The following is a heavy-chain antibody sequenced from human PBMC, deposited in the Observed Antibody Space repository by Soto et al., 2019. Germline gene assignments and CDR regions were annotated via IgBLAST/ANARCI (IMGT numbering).Heavy chain of an antibody. J-gene: IGHJ4*02. CDR2: IKSKTDGGTT. Sequence: GGSLRLSCEASGFIFSNAWMRWVRQAPGKGLEWVGRIKSKTDGGTTDYAAPVKGRFTISRDDSKNTLYLQMNSLKTEDTAVYYCTTEVDYYDSSGYYRYHFDYWGQGTLVTVSS. D-gene: IGHD3-22*01. CDR3: TTEVDYYDSSGYYRYHFDY. CDR1: GFIFSNAW. V-gene: IGHV3-15*01.